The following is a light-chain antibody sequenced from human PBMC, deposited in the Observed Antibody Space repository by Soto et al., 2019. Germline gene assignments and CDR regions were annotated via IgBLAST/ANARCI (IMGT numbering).Light chain of an antibody. Sequence: EIVLTQSPGTLSLSPGERATLSCRASQSVSSSYLAWYQQKPGQAPRLRIYGASSRATGIPVRFSDSGSGTDFTLTISRLEPEDFAVYYCQQYGSSPPMYTFGQGTKLEIK. V-gene: IGKV3-20*01. CDR1: QSVSSSY. CDR3: QQYGSSPPMYT. J-gene: IGKJ2*01. CDR2: GAS.